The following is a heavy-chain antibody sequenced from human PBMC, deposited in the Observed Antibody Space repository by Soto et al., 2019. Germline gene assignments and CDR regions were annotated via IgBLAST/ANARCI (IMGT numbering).Heavy chain of an antibody. CDR2: IKSKTDGGTT. J-gene: IGHJ4*02. Sequence: EVQLVESGGGLVKPGGSLRLSCAASGFTFSNAWMNWVRQAPGKGLEWVGRIKSKTDGGTTDYAAPVKGRFTISRDDSKNTLYLQMNSLKTEDTAVYYCTTTNPVLEWLSQNDYWGQGTLVTVSS. D-gene: IGHD3-3*01. V-gene: IGHV3-15*07. CDR1: GFTFSNAW. CDR3: TTTNPVLEWLSQNDY.